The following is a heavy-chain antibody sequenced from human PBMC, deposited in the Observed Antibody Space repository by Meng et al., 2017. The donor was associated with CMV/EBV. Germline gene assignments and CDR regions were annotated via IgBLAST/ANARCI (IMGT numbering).Heavy chain of an antibody. Sequence: GESLKFSCAASGFTVSSNYMSWVRQAPGKGLEWVSVIYSGGSTYYADSVKGRFTISRDNSKNTLYLQMNSLRAEDTAVYYCARDHVRAGYYYYGMDVWGQGTTVTVSS. V-gene: IGHV3-66*02. CDR3: ARDHVRAGYYYYGMDV. D-gene: IGHD1-14*01. CDR1: GFTVSSNY. J-gene: IGHJ6*02. CDR2: IYSGGST.